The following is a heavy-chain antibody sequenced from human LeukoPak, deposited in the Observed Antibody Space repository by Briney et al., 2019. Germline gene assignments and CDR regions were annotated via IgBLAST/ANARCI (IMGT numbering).Heavy chain of an antibody. D-gene: IGHD3-3*01. CDR3: ARDQYDTWSRRGNFDS. CDR2: IKLDGSEK. Sequence: GGSLRLSCVASGFTFGKYWMSWVRQAPGEGLEWVANIKLDGSEKNYVDSVKGRFTISRDNAKNSLYLQMNSLRVEDTAVFYCARDQYDTWSRRGNFDSWGQGTLVIVSS. V-gene: IGHV3-7*03. J-gene: IGHJ4*02. CDR1: GFTFGKYW.